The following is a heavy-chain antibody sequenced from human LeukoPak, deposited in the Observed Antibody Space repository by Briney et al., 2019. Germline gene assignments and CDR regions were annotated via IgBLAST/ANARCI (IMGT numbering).Heavy chain of an antibody. CDR2: ISSSGSTI. CDR3: ARDSGSSSRYYFDY. Sequence: PGGSLRLSCAASGFTFSSYEMNWVRQAPGKGLEWVSYISSSGSTIYYADSVKGRFTISRDNAKNSLYLQMNSLRAEDTAVYYCARDSGSSSRYYFDYWGQGTLVTVSS. D-gene: IGHD6-6*01. CDR1: GFTFSSYE. V-gene: IGHV3-48*03. J-gene: IGHJ4*02.